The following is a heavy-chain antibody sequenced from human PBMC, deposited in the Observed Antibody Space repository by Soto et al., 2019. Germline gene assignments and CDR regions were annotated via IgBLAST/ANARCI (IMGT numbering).Heavy chain of an antibody. CDR1: GFTFSSYA. CDR2: ISGSGGST. Sequence: PGGSLRLSCAASGFTFSSYAMSWVRQAPGKGLEWVSAISGSGGSTYYADSVKGRFTISRDNSKNTPYLQMNSLRAEDTAVYYCAKDEAGYCSSTSCYNWFDPWGQGTLVTVSS. V-gene: IGHV3-23*01. J-gene: IGHJ5*02. CDR3: AKDEAGYCSSTSCYNWFDP. D-gene: IGHD2-2*01.